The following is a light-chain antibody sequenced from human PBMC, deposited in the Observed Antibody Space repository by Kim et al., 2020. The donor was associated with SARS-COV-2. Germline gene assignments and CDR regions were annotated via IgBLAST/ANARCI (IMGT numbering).Light chain of an antibody. CDR2: DVS. J-gene: IGLJ2*01. CDR1: SRAVGGYTY. V-gene: IGLV2-14*04. Sequence: GPSITISCTGTSRAVGGYTYVSWYQQHPGKAPKLMIYDVSKRPSGVSNRFSGSKSGNTASLTISGLQAEDEADYYCSSYTSSSTWVFGGGTQLTVL. CDR3: SSYTSSSTWV.